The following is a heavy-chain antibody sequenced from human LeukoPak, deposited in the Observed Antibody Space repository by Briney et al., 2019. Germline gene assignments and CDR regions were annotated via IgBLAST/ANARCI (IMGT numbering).Heavy chain of an antibody. CDR1: GGSISSSSYY. CDR3: ARRNRGGYNLGYFDY. J-gene: IGHJ4*02. V-gene: IGHV4-39*01. D-gene: IGHD5-24*01. CDR2: IYYSGGT. Sequence: PSETLSLTCTVSGGSISSSSYYWGWIRQPPGKGLEWIGSIYYSGGTYYNPSLKSRVTISVDTSKNQFSLKLSSVTAADTAVYYCARRNRGGYNLGYFDYWGQGTLVTVSS.